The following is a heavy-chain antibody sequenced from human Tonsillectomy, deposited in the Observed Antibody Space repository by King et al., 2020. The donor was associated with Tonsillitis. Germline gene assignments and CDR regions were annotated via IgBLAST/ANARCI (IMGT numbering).Heavy chain of an antibody. Sequence: VQLVESGAEVKKPGASVKVSCKASGYTFTGYYIHWVRQAPGQGLEWMGWINPNSGGTNFAQKFQGWVTMTRDTSISTAYMELSRLTSDDTAVYYCAREDENWFDPWGQGTLVTVSS. CDR3: AREDENWFDP. CDR1: GYTFTGYY. J-gene: IGHJ5*02. V-gene: IGHV1-2*04. CDR2: INPNSGGT.